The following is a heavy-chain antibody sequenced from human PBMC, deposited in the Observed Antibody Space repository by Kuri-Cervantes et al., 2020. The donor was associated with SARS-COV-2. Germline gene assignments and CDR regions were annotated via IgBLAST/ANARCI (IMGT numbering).Heavy chain of an antibody. V-gene: IGHV3-21*01. D-gene: IGHD3-3*01. J-gene: IGHJ4*02. Sequence: GESLKISCAASGFTFSSYSMNWVRQAPGKGLEWVSSISSSSSYKYYADSVKGRFTISRDNAKNSLYLQMNSLRAEDTAVYYCARDPGLRFLEWDGIDYWGQGTLVTVSS. CDR2: ISSSSSYK. CDR1: GFTFSSYS. CDR3: ARDPGLRFLEWDGIDY.